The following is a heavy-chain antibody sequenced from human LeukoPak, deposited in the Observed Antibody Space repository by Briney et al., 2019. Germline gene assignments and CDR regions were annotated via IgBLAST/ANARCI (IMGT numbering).Heavy chain of an antibody. Sequence: SVKVSCKASGGTFSSYAISWVRQAPGQGLEWMGGIIPMFGTANYAQKFQGRVTITADESTSTAYMELSSLRSEDTAVYYCARGRDYDILTGYSNYYGMDVWGQGTTVTVSS. V-gene: IGHV1-69*13. CDR3: ARGRDYDILTGYSNYYGMDV. CDR1: GGTFSSYA. CDR2: IIPMFGTA. D-gene: IGHD3-9*01. J-gene: IGHJ6*02.